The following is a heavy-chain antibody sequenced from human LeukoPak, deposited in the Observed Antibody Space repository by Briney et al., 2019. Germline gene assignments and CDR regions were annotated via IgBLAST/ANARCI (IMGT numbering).Heavy chain of an antibody. CDR3: ARDSYGSGSYLN. CDR1: GYSENFYG. D-gene: IGHD3-10*01. J-gene: IGHJ4*02. Sequence: ASVKVSCKTSGYSENFYGITWVRQVAGQGLEWMGWISAQHGQTEYAPNSQDRVTMTTDTYTNTAYMELRSLRSDGTAVYYCARDSYGSGSYLNWGQGTLVTVSS. V-gene: IGHV1-18*01. CDR2: ISAQHGQT.